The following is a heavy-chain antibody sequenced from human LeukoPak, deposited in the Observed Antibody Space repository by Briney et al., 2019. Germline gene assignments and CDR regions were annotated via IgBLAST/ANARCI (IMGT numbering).Heavy chain of an antibody. J-gene: IGHJ6*02. V-gene: IGHV4-34*01. Sequence: PSETLSLTCAVYGGSFSGYYWSWIRQPPGKGLEWIGEINHSGSTNYNPSLKSRVTISVDTSKNQFSLKLSSVTAADTAVYYCARGRRYFDWLSRPMNYYYGMDVWGQGTTVTVSS. D-gene: IGHD3-9*01. CDR2: INHSGST. CDR1: GGSFSGYY. CDR3: ARGRRYFDWLSRPMNYYYGMDV.